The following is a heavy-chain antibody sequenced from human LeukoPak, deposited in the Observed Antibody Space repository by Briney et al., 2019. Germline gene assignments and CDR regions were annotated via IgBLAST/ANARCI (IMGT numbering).Heavy chain of an antibody. Sequence: SCKASGYTFTSYAMHWVRQAPGKGLEWVAVISYDGSNKYYADSVKGRFTISRDNSKNTLYLQMNSLRAEDTAVYYCASPPPYYDILTGPDYWGQGTLVTVSS. CDR3: ASPPPYYDILTGPDY. CDR1: GYTFTSYA. D-gene: IGHD3-9*01. CDR2: ISYDGSNK. V-gene: IGHV3-30-3*01. J-gene: IGHJ4*02.